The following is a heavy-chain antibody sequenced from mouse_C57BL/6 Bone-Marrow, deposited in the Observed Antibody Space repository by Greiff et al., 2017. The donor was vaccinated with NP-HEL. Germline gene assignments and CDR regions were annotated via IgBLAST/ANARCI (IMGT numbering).Heavy chain of an antibody. CDR3: ARIGDNGSRGWYFDD. CDR2: ISAGGSYT. V-gene: IGHV5-4*01. J-gene: IGHJ1*03. Sequence: EVQLVEPGAGLVKPGASLKLSCAASGYTFTSYAMSWVRQTPEQSLEWVATISAGGSYTYYPDNVKGRFTISIDNAYNTPYLQLSHLKSEDTAMYYCARIGDNGSRGWYFDDWGTGTTVTVSS. CDR1: GYTFTSYA. D-gene: IGHD1-1*01.